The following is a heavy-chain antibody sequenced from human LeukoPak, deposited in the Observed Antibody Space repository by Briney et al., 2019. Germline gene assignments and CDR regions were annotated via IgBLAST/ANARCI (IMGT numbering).Heavy chain of an antibody. CDR3: ARDGTYGSGSYFFDY. D-gene: IGHD3-10*01. V-gene: IGHV3-53*05. J-gene: IGHJ4*02. CDR2: IYSGGST. Sequence: GGSLRLSCAASGFTVSSNYMSWVRQAPGKGLEWVSVIYSGGSTYYADSVKGRFTISRDNSKNTLYLQMNSLRAEDTAVYYCARDGTYGSGSYFFDYWGQGTLVTVSS. CDR1: GFTVSSNY.